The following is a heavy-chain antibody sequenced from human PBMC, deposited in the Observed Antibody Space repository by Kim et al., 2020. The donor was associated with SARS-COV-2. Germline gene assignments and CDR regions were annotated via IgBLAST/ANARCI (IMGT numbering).Heavy chain of an antibody. Sequence: YTQKVQGRVTITADESTSAAYMELSSLRSEDTAVYYCAGDSSGYSFYFDYWGQGTLVTVSS. V-gene: IGHV1-69*01. CDR3: AGDSSGYSFYFDY. D-gene: IGHD3-22*01. J-gene: IGHJ4*02.